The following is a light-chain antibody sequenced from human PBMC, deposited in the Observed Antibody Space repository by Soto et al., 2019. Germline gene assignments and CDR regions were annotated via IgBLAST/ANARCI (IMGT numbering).Light chain of an antibody. CDR1: QSVSSSY. V-gene: IGKV3-20*01. Sequence: EIVLTQSPGTLSLSPGERATLSCRASQSVSSSYLAWYRQKPGQAPRLLIYGSSSRATGITDRFSGSGSGTDFTLTISRLEPEDFAVYYCQQYGTSPQAFGQGTKPEIK. CDR3: QQYGTSPQA. J-gene: IGKJ2*01. CDR2: GSS.